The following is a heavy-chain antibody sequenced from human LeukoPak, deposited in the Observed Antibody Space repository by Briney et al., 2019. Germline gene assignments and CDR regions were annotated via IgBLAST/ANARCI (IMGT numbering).Heavy chain of an antibody. CDR2: IIPIFGTA. CDR1: GGTLSSYA. J-gene: IGHJ4*02. V-gene: IGHV1-69*13. D-gene: IGHD5-12*01. CDR3: ARGRIVAIYLDY. Sequence: ASVKVSCKASGGTLSSYAISWVRQAPGQGLEWMGGIIPIFGTANYAQKFQGRVTITADESTSTAYMELSSLRSEDTAVYYCARGRIVAIYLDYWGQGTLVTVSS.